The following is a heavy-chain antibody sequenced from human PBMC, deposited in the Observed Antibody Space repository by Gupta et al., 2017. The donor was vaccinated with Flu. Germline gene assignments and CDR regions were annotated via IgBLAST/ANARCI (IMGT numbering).Heavy chain of an antibody. CDR3: ARGGVVLSLTNWFDS. V-gene: IGHV3-21*02. J-gene: IGHJ5*01. CDR1: GCSLSNYT. Sequence: EVQLVESGGGLVKQGGSLRLCCAAAGCSLSNYTMDWVRQAPGKGLEWVSYISSTGRYIYYADSVKGRFTISRDNAKNALYLQMNSLRAGDTAVYYCARGGVVLSLTNWFDSWGQGTLVTVSS. CDR2: ISSTGRYI. D-gene: IGHD3-16*01.